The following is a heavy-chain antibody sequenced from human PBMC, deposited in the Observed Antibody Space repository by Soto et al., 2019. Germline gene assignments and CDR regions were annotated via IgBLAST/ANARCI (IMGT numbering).Heavy chain of an antibody. V-gene: IGHV3-48*02. CDR3: ATESVDTRMEHRIGTDV. D-gene: IGHD5-18*01. CDR1: GFTFSSYS. CDR2: ISSSSNTI. J-gene: IGHJ6*02. Sequence: EVQLVESGGGLVQPGGSLRLSCAASGFTFSSYSMNWVRQAPGKGLEWVSYISSSSNTIYYADSVKGRFTISRDNAKNSLYLQMNSLRDEDTAVYYCATESVDTRMEHRIGTDVWGQGTTVTVSS.